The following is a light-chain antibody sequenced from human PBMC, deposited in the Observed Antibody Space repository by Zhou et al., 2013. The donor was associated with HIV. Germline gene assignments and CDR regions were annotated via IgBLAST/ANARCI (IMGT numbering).Light chain of an antibody. Sequence: DIQMTQSPSSLSASVGDRVTITCRASQSISTYLNWYQQKPGKAPKLLIYKASSLESGVPSRFSGSGSGTEFTLTISSLQPDDFATYYCQQYNSYSRRFGQGTKVEIK. V-gene: IGKV1-5*03. CDR3: QQYNSYSRR. CDR2: KAS. J-gene: IGKJ1*01. CDR1: QSISTY.